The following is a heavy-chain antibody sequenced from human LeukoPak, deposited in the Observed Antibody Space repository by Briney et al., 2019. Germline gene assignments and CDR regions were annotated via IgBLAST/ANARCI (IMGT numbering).Heavy chain of an antibody. CDR3: ARAPRADDNWFDP. J-gene: IGHJ5*02. CDR1: GFTLSSYS. CDR2: ISYRSSPI. D-gene: IGHD5-24*01. Sequence: GGSLRLSCVASGFTLSSYSMDWVRQAPGKGLEWVSYISYRSSPIHYADSVKGRFTISRDNAKNSLYLQMNSLRAEDTAMYYCARAPRADDNWFDPWGQGTLVTVSS. V-gene: IGHV3-48*01.